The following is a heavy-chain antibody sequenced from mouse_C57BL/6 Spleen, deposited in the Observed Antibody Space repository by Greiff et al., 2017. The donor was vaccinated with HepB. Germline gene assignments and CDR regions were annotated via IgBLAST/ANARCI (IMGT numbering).Heavy chain of an antibody. CDR2: IDPANGNT. CDR3: AIRGITTGAMDY. Sequence: VQLKESVAELVRPGASVKLSCTASGFNIKNTYIHWVKQRPEQGLEWIGRIDPANGNTKYAPKFQGKATITADTSSNTAYLQLSSLTSEDTAIYYCAIRGITTGAMDYWGQGTSVTVSS. V-gene: IGHV14-3*01. D-gene: IGHD1-1*01. CDR1: GFNIKNTY. J-gene: IGHJ4*01.